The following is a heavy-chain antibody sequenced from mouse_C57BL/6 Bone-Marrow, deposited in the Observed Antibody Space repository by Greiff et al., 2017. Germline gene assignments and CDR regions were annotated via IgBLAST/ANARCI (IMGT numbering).Heavy chain of an antibody. V-gene: IGHV1-82*01. D-gene: IGHD1-1*01. CDR2: IYPGDGDT. J-gene: IGHJ2*01. Sequence: VKVVESGPELVKPGASVKISCKASGYAFSSSWMNWVKQRPGKGLEWIGRIYPGDGDTNYNGKFKGKATLTADKSSSTAYMQLSSLTSEDSAVYFCARWVTTVVAPFGDWGQGTTLTVSS. CDR3: ARWVTTVVAPFGD. CDR1: GYAFSSSW.